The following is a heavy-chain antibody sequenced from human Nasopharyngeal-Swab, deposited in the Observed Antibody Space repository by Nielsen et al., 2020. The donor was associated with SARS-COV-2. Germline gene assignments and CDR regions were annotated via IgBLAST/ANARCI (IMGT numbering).Heavy chain of an antibody. Sequence: WIRQPPGKGPEWMGIIYPGDSDTRYSPSFQGQVTISADKSISTAYLQWSSLKASDTAMYYCARKGFGNDWFDPWGQGTLVTVSS. CDR3: ARKGFGNDWFDP. J-gene: IGHJ5*02. V-gene: IGHV5-51*01. D-gene: IGHD3-16*01. CDR2: IYPGDSDT.